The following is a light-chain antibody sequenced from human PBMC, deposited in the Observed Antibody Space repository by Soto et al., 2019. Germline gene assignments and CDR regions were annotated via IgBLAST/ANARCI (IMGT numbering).Light chain of an antibody. CDR2: DVD. CDR1: SNYIGPYNY. CDR3: CSYADTYVE. V-gene: IGLV2-11*01. J-gene: IGLJ2*01. Sequence: QSALTRPRSVSGSPGQSVAISCTGISNYIGPYNYVSWYQQHPGKAPKLIIYDVDKRPSGVPYRFSGSKSGATASLTISGLQPDDEADYYCCSYADTYVELGGGTKLTVL.